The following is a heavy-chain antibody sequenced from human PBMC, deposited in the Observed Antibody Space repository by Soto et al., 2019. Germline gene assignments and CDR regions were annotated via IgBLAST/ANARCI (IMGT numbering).Heavy chain of an antibody. CDR1: GFPFSIYA. CDR2: ISVSGGGT. Sequence: GGSLRLSCAASGFPFSIYAMSWVRQSPGKGLEWVSAISVSGGGTYYADSVKGRFTISRDNSTNTLYLQMNSLRDEDTAVYYCAKDGQGVVYVSLYFDYCGQGTGVTVSS. J-gene: IGHJ4*02. V-gene: IGHV3-23*01. D-gene: IGHD2-8*02. CDR3: AKDGQGVVYVSLYFDY.